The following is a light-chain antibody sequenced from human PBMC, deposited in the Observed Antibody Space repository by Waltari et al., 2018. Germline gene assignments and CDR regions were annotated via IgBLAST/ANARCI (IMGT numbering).Light chain of an antibody. V-gene: IGKV1-17*02. Sequence: DIQMTQSPSFLSASAGGRVTITCRASQDIANYLSWYQQKPGEPPKRLVYATSDLETGVPARFTGSGSGTEFTLTINNLQPDDFATYYCLQYDTRPLTFGGGTKVEIE. CDR3: LQYDTRPLT. CDR2: ATS. J-gene: IGKJ4*01. CDR1: QDIANY.